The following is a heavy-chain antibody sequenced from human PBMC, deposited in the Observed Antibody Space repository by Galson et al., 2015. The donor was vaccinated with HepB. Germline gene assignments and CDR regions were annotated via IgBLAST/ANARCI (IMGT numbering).Heavy chain of an antibody. Sequence: SLRLSCAASGFTFSSYGMHWVRQAPGKGLEWVAVISYDGSNKYYADSVKGRFTISRDNSKNTLYLQMNSLRAEDTAVYYCAKGLVSDDSSGYEYWGQGTLVTVSS. V-gene: IGHV3-30*18. CDR1: GFTFSSYG. CDR2: ISYDGSNK. J-gene: IGHJ4*02. D-gene: IGHD3-22*01. CDR3: AKGLVSDDSSGYEY.